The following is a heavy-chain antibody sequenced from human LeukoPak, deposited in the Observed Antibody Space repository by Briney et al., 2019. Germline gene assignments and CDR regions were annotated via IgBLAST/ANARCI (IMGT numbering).Heavy chain of an antibody. CDR2: INFYNGNI. D-gene: IGHD3-22*01. J-gene: IGHJ1*01. CDR1: GYTFTSYG. Sequence: ASVKVSCKASGYTFTSYGISWVRQAPGQGLEWMGWINFYNGNIDYAQKLQGRVTMTTDTSTSTAYMELRSLRSDDTAVYYCARLKYYYDSSGYRAEYFQHWGQGTLVTVSS. CDR3: ARLKYYYDSSGYRAEYFQH. V-gene: IGHV1-18*01.